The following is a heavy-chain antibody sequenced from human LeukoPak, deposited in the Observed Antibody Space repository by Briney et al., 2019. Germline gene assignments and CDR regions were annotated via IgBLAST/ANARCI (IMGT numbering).Heavy chain of an antibody. CDR3: ARQGGVNSIAALPAYYYYMDV. J-gene: IGHJ6*03. CDR1: GGSISSGGYS. CDR2: IYHSGST. V-gene: IGHV4-30-2*01. Sequence: SQTLSLTCAVSGGSISSGGYSWRWIRQPPGKGLEWIGYIYHSGSTYYNPSLKSRVTISVDRAKNQFSLKLSSVTAADTAVYYCARQGGVNSIAALPAYYYYMDVRGKGTTVTVSS. D-gene: IGHD6-6*01.